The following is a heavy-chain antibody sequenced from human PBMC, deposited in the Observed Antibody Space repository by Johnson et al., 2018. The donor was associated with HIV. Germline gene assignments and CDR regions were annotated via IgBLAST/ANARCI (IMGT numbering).Heavy chain of an antibody. CDR3: SRGDVYRRAVDI. V-gene: IGHV3-30*04. J-gene: IGHJ3*02. CDR1: GFTFRTFP. D-gene: IGHD2-2*01. CDR2: ISYNEDKK. Sequence: QVQLVESGGGVVQPGRSLRLSCAASGFTFRTFPMHWVRQAPGKGLEWMAFISYNEDKKYYADSVKGRFTISRDNAKNSLYLQRNILRAEDTAVDYCSRGDVYRRAVDIWGQGTRVTVSS.